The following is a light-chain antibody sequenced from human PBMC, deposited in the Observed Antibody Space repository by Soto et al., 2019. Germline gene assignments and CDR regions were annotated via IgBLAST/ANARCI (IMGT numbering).Light chain of an antibody. J-gene: IGLJ2*01. CDR1: SSDVGGYNY. CDR3: SSYTSSRTLV. V-gene: IGLV2-14*01. Sequence: QSALTQPASVSGSPGQSITISCTGTSSDVGGYNYVSWYQQHPGKAPKLMICGVSNRPSGVSNRFSGSKSGNTASLTISGLQAEDEADYYCSSYTSSRTLVFGGGTKLTVL. CDR2: GVS.